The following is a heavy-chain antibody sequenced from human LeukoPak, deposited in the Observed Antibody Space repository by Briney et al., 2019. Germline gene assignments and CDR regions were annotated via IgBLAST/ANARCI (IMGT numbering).Heavy chain of an antibody. CDR2: IRSKGDGGTP. V-gene: IGHV3-15*01. CDR1: GFAFIDAW. J-gene: IGHJ4*02. Sequence: GGSLRLSCAASGFAFIDAWMSWVRQAPGKGLEWVGRIRSKGDGGTPDYAAPVQGRFTISRDDSKNTLYLQMNSLKSEDTAVYYCTTDGYSRSNPHVFDNWGQGTLVTVSS. D-gene: IGHD6-13*01. CDR3: TTDGYSRSNPHVFDN.